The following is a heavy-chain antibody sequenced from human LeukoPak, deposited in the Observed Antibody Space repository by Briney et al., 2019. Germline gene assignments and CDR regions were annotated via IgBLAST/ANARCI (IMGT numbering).Heavy chain of an antibody. D-gene: IGHD3-16*01. Sequence: GGSLRLSCAASGFTFSSYAMSWVRQAPGKGLEWVSAISGSGGSTYYAAPVKGRFTISRDDSKNTLYLQMNSLKTEDTAVYYCTTGVATARTGEYYFDYWGQGTLVTVSS. V-gene: IGHV3-23*01. CDR1: GFTFSSYA. CDR2: ISGSGGST. J-gene: IGHJ4*02. CDR3: TTGVATARTGEYYFDY.